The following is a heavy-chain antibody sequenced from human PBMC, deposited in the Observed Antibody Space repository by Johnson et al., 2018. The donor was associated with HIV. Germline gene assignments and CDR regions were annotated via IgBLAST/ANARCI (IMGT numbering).Heavy chain of an antibody. CDR3: AKDLYYDSSGAGAFDI. D-gene: IGHD3-22*01. V-gene: IGHV3-23*04. CDR2: ISGSGGST. Sequence: VQLVESGGGLVQPGGSLRLSCAASGFTFSSYAMSWVRQAPGKGLEWVSAISGSGGSTYYADSVKGRFTISRDNSKNTLYLQMNSLRAEDTAVYYCAKDLYYDSSGAGAFDIWGQGTMVTVSS. J-gene: IGHJ3*02. CDR1: GFTFSSYA.